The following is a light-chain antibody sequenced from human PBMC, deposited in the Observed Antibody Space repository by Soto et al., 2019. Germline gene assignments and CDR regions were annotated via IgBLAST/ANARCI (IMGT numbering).Light chain of an antibody. V-gene: IGLV2-14*01. Sequence: QSALTQPASVSGSPGQSITISCTGATSDFGGSKYVSWYQHHPGKAPKLMIYEVSNRPSGVSNRFSGSKSGNTASLTISGLQAGDEAAYYCSSYTSSSALVFGIGTKVTVL. J-gene: IGLJ1*01. CDR1: TSDFGGSKY. CDR2: EVS. CDR3: SSYTSSSALV.